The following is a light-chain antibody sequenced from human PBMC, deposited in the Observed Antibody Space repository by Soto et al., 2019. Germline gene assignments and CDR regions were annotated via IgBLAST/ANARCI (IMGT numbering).Light chain of an antibody. CDR3: SSYPSSSTLHV. Sequence: QSVLTQPASVSGSPGQSITISCTVTSSDFGGYNYVSWYQQHPGKAPKLMIYDVSNRPSGVSNRFSGSKSGNTASLTISGLQAEDEAYYYCSSYPSSSTLHVFAIGTNVPVL. V-gene: IGLV2-14*01. CDR1: SSDFGGYNY. CDR2: DVS. J-gene: IGLJ1*01.